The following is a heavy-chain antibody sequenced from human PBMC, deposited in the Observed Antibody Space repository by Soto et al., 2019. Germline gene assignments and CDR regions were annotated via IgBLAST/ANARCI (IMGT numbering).Heavy chain of an antibody. D-gene: IGHD1-1*01. CDR3: ARGRYGDY. V-gene: IGHV1-18*01. CDR1: GYDFTTYG. Sequence: QVHLVQSGAEVKKPGASVKVSCKGSGYDFTTYGLTWVRQAPGQGLEWMAWISAHNGNSDYAQKLQGRVTVTRDTSTSTAYMELRSLRSDDTAVYYCARGRYGDYWGQGALVTVS. CDR2: ISAHNGNS. J-gene: IGHJ4*02.